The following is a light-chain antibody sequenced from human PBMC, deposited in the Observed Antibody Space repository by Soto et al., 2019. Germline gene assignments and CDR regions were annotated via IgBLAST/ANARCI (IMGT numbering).Light chain of an antibody. CDR2: WTS. CDR3: QQSLGDVTWT. V-gene: IGKV4-1*01. CDR1: QSVLHNSSRHHF. J-gene: IGKJ1*01. Sequence: DVFLTQSTESLAVPLGATATINCRSTQSVLHNSSRHHFLSWYQQKPGQSPKLLIYWTSVRESGVPERFTGSGSGTEFTLTIRSLQAEDVAVYYCQQSLGDVTWTFGQGTKVDIK.